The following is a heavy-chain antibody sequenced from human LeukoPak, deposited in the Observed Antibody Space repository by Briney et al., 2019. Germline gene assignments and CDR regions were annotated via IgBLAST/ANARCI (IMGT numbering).Heavy chain of an antibody. Sequence: ASVKVSCKTSGYSFTDYNLHWVRQAPGQRLEWMGIIKPDGGDTNYAQKFQGRVFMTRDTSTSTVYMELSSLKSEDTAVYYCARVGLKYQLLSSNWLDPWGQGTLVTVSS. CDR2: IKPDGGDT. V-gene: IGHV1-46*01. D-gene: IGHD2-2*01. J-gene: IGHJ5*02. CDR1: GYSFTDYN. CDR3: ARVGLKYQLLSSNWLDP.